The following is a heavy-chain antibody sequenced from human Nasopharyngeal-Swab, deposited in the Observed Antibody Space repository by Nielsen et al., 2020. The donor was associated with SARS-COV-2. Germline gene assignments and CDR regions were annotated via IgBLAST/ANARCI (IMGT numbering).Heavy chain of an antibody. Sequence: SETLSLTCTVSGGPIISNDHYWAWIRQPPGKGLDWLGTIHYTGSTFYNPSLDSRVTISLDTSRNQFSLKLRSVTAADTAVYYCARWTLGYCTAGNCLNWFDPWGQGALLTVSS. V-gene: IGHV4-39*07. CDR1: GGPIISNDHY. J-gene: IGHJ5*02. CDR2: IHYTGST. D-gene: IGHD2-15*01. CDR3: ARWTLGYCTAGNCLNWFDP.